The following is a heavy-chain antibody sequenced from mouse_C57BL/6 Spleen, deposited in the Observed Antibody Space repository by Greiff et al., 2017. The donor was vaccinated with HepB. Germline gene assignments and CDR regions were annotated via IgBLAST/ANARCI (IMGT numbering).Heavy chain of an antibody. CDR3: ARRGYYGSSHHFDY. CDR2: IDPSDSYT. Sequence: VQLQQPGAELVMPGASVKLSCKASGYTFTSYWMHWVKQRPGQGLEWIGEIDPSDSYTNYNQKFKGKSTLTIDKSSSTAYMQLSCLTSEDSAVYYCARRGYYGSSHHFDYWGQGTTLTVSS. CDR1: GYTFTSYW. V-gene: IGHV1-69*01. J-gene: IGHJ2*01. D-gene: IGHD1-1*01.